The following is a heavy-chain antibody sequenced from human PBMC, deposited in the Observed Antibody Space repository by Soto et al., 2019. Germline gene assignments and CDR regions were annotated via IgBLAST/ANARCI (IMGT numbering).Heavy chain of an antibody. J-gene: IGHJ1*01. V-gene: IGHV3-53*04. CDR1: GFTVSSNY. CDR3: ARVDRPANHLDF. Sequence: EVQLVESGGGLVQPGGSLRLSCAASGFTVSSNYMSWVRQAPGKGLEWVSVIYSGGSTYYADSVKGRFTISRHQSQNTLYLPMNCLSAEDTAVYYCARVDRPANHLDFWGQGPLLTLSS. CDR2: IYSGGST.